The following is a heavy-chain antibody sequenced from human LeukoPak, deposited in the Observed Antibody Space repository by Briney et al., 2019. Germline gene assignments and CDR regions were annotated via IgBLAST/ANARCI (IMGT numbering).Heavy chain of an antibody. J-gene: IGHJ4*02. CDR1: GYTFTSYY. CDR2: INPSGGST. D-gene: IGHD6-19*01. V-gene: IGHV1-46*01. Sequence: ASVKVSCKASGYTFTSYYMHWVRQAPGQGLEWMGIINPSGGSTSYAQKFQGRVTMTRDTSTSTVYMELSRLSSDDTAVYYCARALAVAADFDSWGQGTLVTVSS. CDR3: ARALAVAADFDS.